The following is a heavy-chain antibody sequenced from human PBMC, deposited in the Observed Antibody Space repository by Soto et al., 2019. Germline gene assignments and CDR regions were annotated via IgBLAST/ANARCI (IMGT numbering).Heavy chain of an antibody. D-gene: IGHD3-22*01. CDR2: IYYSGST. J-gene: IGHJ5*01. CDR3: ARRHYYDSSGYYLSWFDH. CDR1: GGSISIGCDY. V-gene: IGHV4-31*03. Sequence: LXLTCTVSGGSISIGCDYWSWIRQHPGKGLEWIGYIYYSGSTYYNPSLKSRVTISVDTSKNQFSLKLSSVTAADTAVYYCARRHYYDSSGYYLSWFDHSGQGTLVTVSS.